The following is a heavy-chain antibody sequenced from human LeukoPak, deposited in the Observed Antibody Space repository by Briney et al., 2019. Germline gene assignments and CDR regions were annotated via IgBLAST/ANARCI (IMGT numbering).Heavy chain of an antibody. CDR3: ARDQTGDFDY. CDR2: IYYSGST. Sequence: KPSETLSLTCTVSGGSISSNYWSWIRQPPGKGLEWIGYIYYSGSTNYNPSLKSRVTISVDTSKNQFSLKLSSVTAADTAVYYCARDQTGDFDYWGQGTLVTVSS. J-gene: IGHJ4*02. CDR1: GGSISSNY. D-gene: IGHD7-27*01. V-gene: IGHV4-59*01.